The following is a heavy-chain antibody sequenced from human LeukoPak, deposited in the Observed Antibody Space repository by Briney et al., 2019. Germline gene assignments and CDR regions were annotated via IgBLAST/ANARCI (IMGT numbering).Heavy chain of an antibody. D-gene: IGHD5-18*01. Sequence: GGSLRLSCAASGFTFSSYSMNWVRQAPGKGLEWVSSISSSSSYIYYADSVKGRFTISRDNAKNSPYLRMNSLRAEDTAVYYCARDRYSYGDFDYWGQGTLVTVSS. J-gene: IGHJ4*02. CDR1: GFTFSSYS. CDR3: ARDRYSYGDFDY. CDR2: ISSSSSYI. V-gene: IGHV3-21*01.